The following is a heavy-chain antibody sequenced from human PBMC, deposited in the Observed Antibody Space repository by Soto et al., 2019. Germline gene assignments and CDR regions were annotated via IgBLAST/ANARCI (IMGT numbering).Heavy chain of an antibody. CDR2: IHYSGST. Sequence: SDTLSLTCTVSGGSISGYYWSWIRQSPGKGLEWIGYIHYSGSTNYNPSLKSRVTISVDTSKNQLSLKLSSVTAADTAVHYCARGSAAGTKSPFDYWGQGTLVTVSS. CDR1: GGSISGYY. CDR3: ARGSAAGTKSPFDY. J-gene: IGHJ4*02. D-gene: IGHD6-13*01. V-gene: IGHV4-59*01.